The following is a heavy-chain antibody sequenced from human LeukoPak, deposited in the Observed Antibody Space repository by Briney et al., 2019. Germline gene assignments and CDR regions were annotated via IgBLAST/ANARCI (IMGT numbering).Heavy chain of an antibody. CDR3: ARVALTGLYYDY. D-gene: IGHD7-27*01. CDR1: GFTFSYYG. J-gene: IGHJ4*02. V-gene: IGHV3-30*02. CDR2: LQYRGSNQ. Sequence: PGGSLRLSCVASGFTFSYYGIHWVRQAPGKGLEWVAFLQYRGSNQYYADSVKGRFTISRDNSKNTLYLQMNSLRAEDTAVYYCARVALTGLYYDYWGQGTLVTVSS.